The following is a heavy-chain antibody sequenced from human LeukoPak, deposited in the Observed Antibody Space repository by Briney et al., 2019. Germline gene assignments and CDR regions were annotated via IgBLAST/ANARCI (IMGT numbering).Heavy chain of an antibody. CDR3: ARADRDNYGSGSYYKVPYYMDV. V-gene: IGHV1-46*01. D-gene: IGHD3-10*01. J-gene: IGHJ6*03. CDR1: GYTFTSYY. Sequence: ASVKVSRKASGYTFTSYYMHWVRQAPGQGLEWMGIINPSGGSTSYAQKFQGRVTMTRDTSTSTVYMELGSLRSEDTAVYYCARADRDNYGSGSYYKVPYYMDVWGKGTTVTISS. CDR2: INPSGGST.